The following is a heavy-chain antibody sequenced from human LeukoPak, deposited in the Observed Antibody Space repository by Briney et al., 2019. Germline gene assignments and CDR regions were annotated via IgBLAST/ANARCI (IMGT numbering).Heavy chain of an antibody. Sequence: PGRSLRLSCAASGFTFSHYGMHWVRQAPGKGLEWVAVIIWDGSKKYYADSVNGRFTISRDNSKNTLSLQMNSLRAEDTAVYYSTRSPKNSQYLPGLYWGQGTLVTVSS. CDR2: IIWDGSKK. V-gene: IGHV3-30*03. J-gene: IGHJ4*02. D-gene: IGHD2-2*01. CDR1: GFTFSHYG. CDR3: TRSPKNSQYLPGLY.